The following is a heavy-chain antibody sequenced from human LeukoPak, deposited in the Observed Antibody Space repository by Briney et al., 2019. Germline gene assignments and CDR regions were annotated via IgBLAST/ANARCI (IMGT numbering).Heavy chain of an antibody. J-gene: IGHJ4*02. CDR1: GFTFSSYA. CDR2: ISGSGSGT. Sequence: GGSLRLSCAASGFTFSSYAMSWVRQAPGKGLEWVSTISGSGSGTYYADSVKGRFTISRDNSKNTLYLQMNSLRAEDTAVYYCAAGTTFDYWGQGTLVTVSS. D-gene: IGHD1-1*01. V-gene: IGHV3-23*01. CDR3: AAGTTFDY.